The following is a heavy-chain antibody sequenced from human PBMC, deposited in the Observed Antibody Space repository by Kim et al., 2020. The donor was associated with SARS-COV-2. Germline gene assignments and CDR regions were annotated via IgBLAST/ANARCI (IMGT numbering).Heavy chain of an antibody. V-gene: IGHV7-4-1*02. D-gene: IGHD6-19*01. Sequence: ASVKVSCKASGYTLSNYALNWVRQAPGQGLEWVGWINTNTGNPTYAQGFTGRFVFSLDTSVSTAYLQITSLKAEDTAIYYCVRLLRSSGRYFDLWGRGTLVTVSS. CDR1: GYTLSNYA. J-gene: IGHJ2*01. CDR3: VRLLRSSGRYFDL. CDR2: INTNTGNP.